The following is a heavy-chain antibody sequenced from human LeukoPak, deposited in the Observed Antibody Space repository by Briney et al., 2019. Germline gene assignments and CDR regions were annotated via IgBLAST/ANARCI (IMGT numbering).Heavy chain of an antibody. CDR3: ARGVVVPAAIRPFDY. Sequence: PSETLSLTCTVSGGSISSSSYYWGWLRQPPGKGLEWIGSIYYSGSTYYNPSLKSRVTISVDTSKNQFSLKLSSVTAADTAVYYCARGVVVPAAIRPFDYWGQGTLVTVSS. D-gene: IGHD2-2*02. V-gene: IGHV4-39*01. J-gene: IGHJ4*02. CDR1: GGSISSSSYY. CDR2: IYYSGST.